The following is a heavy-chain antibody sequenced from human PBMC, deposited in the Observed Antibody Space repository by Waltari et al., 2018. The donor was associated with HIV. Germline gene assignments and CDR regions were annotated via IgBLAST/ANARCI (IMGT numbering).Heavy chain of an antibody. CDR3: ARGLPKQWLTYFDY. V-gene: IGHV5-51*01. D-gene: IGHD6-19*01. J-gene: IGHJ4*02. CDR1: GYNLTPYW. CDR2: IHPGDADT. Sequence: EVQLVQSGAEVKTPGESLKISCKSSGYNLTPYWLGWVRQMPGKGLEWMGIIHPGDADTRYSPSFQGQVTISADKSISTAFLQWSSLEASDTAMYYCARGLPKQWLTYFDYWGQGTLVTVSS.